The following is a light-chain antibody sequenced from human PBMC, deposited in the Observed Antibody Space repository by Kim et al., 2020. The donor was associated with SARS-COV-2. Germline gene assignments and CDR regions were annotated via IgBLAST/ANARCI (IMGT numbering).Light chain of an antibody. CDR3: QAWDSSTHNYV. Sequence: PGQPASINCAGYKLGDKYVSWYQQKPGQAPVVVIYKDNQRPSGIPERFSGSNSGNTATLTISGTQAMDEADYYCQAWDSSTHNYVFGAGTKVTVL. V-gene: IGLV3-1*01. J-gene: IGLJ1*01. CDR1: KLGDKY. CDR2: KDN.